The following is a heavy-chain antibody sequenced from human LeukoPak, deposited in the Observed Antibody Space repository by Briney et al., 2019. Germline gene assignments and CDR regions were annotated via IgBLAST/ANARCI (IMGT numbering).Heavy chain of an antibody. CDR3: ARRKAMVTLDY. J-gene: IGHJ4*02. CDR2: IYHSGST. CDR1: GYSISSGYY. Sequence: SETLSLTCTVSGYSISSGYYWGWIRQPPGKGLEWIGSIYHSGSTYYNPSLKSRVTISVDTSKNQFSLKLSSVTAADTAVYYCARRKAMVTLDYWGQGTLVTVSS. D-gene: IGHD5-18*01. V-gene: IGHV4-38-2*02.